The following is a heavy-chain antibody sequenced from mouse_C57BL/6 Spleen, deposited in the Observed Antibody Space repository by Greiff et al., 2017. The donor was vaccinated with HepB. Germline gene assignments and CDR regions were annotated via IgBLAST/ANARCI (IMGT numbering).Heavy chain of an antibody. J-gene: IGHJ3*01. CDR1: GYAFSSSW. Sequence: QVQLQQSGPELVKPGASVKISCKASGYAFSSSWMNWVKQRPGKGLEWIGRIYPGDGDTNYNGKFKGKATLTADKSSSTAYMQLSSLTSEDSAVYFCASQGYDYDPTFAYWGQGTLVTVSA. CDR3: ASQGYDYDPTFAY. V-gene: IGHV1-82*01. D-gene: IGHD2-4*01. CDR2: IYPGDGDT.